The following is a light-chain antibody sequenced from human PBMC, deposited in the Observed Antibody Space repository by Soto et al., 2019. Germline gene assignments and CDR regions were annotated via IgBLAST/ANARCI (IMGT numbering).Light chain of an antibody. CDR2: DAS. CDR1: QDIGNF. Sequence: DIQMTQSPSSLSASIGDRVTISCQASQDIGNFLNWYQQKPGKAPYLLIYDASNLDTGVSSRFSGSGSGRDFSFTITSLQPDDVATYVCQQYGSLPITFGQGTRLEIK. CDR3: QQYGSLPIT. V-gene: IGKV1-33*01. J-gene: IGKJ5*01.